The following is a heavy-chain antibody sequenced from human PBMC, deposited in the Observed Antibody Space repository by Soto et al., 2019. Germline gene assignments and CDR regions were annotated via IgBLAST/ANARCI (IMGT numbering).Heavy chain of an antibody. Sequence: EVRLEESGGRLVQAGTSLRLSCRASGFRFDDYAMHWVQQAPGKGLEWVAGIIWNSEAIDYAESVRGRFTISRDNAENSVFLQMDSLSPEDTALYYCTRDDQGIATSGTPILGSWGQGTPVTVSS. CDR1: GFRFDDYA. CDR3: TRDDQGIATSGTPILGS. D-gene: IGHD6-13*01. V-gene: IGHV3-9*01. J-gene: IGHJ4*02. CDR2: IIWNSEAI.